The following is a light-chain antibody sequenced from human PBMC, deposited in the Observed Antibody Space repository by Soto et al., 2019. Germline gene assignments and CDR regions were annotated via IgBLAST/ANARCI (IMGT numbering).Light chain of an antibody. J-gene: IGLJ2*01. CDR3: CSYTSLSNVV. Sequence: QSALTQPASVSGSPGQSITISCTGTSSDVGGYNHVSWYQHSPGKAPKLILFAVSDRPSGVSHRFSGSKSGNTASLTISGRQGEDEADYYCCSYTSLSNVVFGGGTKVTGL. V-gene: IGLV2-14*01. CDR2: AVS. CDR1: SSDVGGYNH.